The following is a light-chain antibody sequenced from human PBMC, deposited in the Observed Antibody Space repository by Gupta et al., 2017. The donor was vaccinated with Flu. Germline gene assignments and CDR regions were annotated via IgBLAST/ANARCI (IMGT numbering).Light chain of an antibody. V-gene: IGLV3-19*01. J-gene: IGLJ3*02. CDR2: GEN. Sequence: SSELTQDPAVSVALGQTVRITCQGDSLRSYYASWYQQKPGQAPVVVIYGENNRPSRIPDRFSGSSSGNTASLTITGAQAEDEADYYCNSRDSSGNHLSWVFGGGTKLTVL. CDR1: SLRSYY. CDR3: NSRDSSGNHLSWV.